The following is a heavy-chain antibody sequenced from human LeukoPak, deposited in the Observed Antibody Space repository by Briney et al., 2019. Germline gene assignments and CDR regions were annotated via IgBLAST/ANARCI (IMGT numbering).Heavy chain of an antibody. CDR3: AREHTPYGSGCTAAY. CDR2: VSPSSSSI. CDR1: GFTFSSYG. J-gene: IGHJ4*02. D-gene: IGHD6-19*01. V-gene: IGHV3-48*01. Sequence: GGSLGLSCAASGFTFSSYGMNWVRQAPGTGLEWVSYVSPSSSSIYYADSVKGRFTISRDNAKNSLYLQMNSLRAEDTAVYYCAREHTPYGSGCTAAYWGQGTLVTVSS.